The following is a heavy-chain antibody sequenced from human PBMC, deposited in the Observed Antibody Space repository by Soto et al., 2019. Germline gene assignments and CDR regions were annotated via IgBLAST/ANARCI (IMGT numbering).Heavy chain of an antibody. D-gene: IGHD5-18*01. V-gene: IGHV4-61*01. J-gene: IGHJ6*02. CDR1: GVSVTSGSYF. Sequence: SETLSLTCTVSGVSVTSGSYFWSWIRQPPGKGPEWIGYIYYSGTTNYNPTNSNPSLKSRVTMSVDTSKNQFSLKLSSVTAADTAVYYCARLDLRIHVWGMDVWGQGTTGTSP. CDR2: IYYSGTT. CDR3: ARLDLRIHVWGMDV.